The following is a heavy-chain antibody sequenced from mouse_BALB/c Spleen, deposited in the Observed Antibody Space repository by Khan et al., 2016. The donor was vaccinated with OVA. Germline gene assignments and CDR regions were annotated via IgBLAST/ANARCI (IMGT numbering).Heavy chain of an antibody. CDR1: GYTFTNYW. CDR2: IDPTTGYT. J-gene: IGHJ3*01. V-gene: IGHV1-7*01. D-gene: IGHD1-1*01. CDR3: TSHGSTYTWVGY. Sequence: QVQLQQSGAELAKPGASVKMSCKASGYTFTNYWMHWVKQRPGQGLEWIGYIDPTTGYTEYNQKFKDKATLPADKSSSTAYMQLSSLTSEDSAVYYCTSHGSTYTWVGYWGQGTLVTVSA.